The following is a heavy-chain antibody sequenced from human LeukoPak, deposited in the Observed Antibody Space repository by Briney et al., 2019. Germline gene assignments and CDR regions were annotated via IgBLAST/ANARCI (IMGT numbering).Heavy chain of an antibody. CDR2: ISGSGGST. CDR3: AIPGAGNYYGMDV. J-gene: IGHJ6*02. D-gene: IGHD3-10*01. CDR1: GFTFSNYG. Sequence: GGSLRLSCAGSGFTFSNYGMHWVRQAPGKGLEWVSAISGSGGSTYYADSVKGRFTISRDNSKNTLYLQMNSLRAEDTAVYYCAIPGAGNYYGMDVWGQGTTVTVSS. V-gene: IGHV3-23*01.